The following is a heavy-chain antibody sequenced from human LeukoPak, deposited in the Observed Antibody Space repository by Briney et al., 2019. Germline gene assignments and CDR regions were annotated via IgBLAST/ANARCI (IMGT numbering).Heavy chain of an antibody. V-gene: IGHV4-34*01. CDR2: FNHSGST. CDR3: ARMVRGRRKELDY. J-gene: IGHJ4*02. CDR1: GGSFRGYY. D-gene: IGHD3-10*01. Sequence: SETLSLACAVYGGSFRGYYGSWIRRPPGKGREGIGEFNHSGSTNYNPSHKSRVTISVDTSKNQFSLKLSSVTAADTAMYYCARMVRGRRKELDYWGQGTLVTVSS.